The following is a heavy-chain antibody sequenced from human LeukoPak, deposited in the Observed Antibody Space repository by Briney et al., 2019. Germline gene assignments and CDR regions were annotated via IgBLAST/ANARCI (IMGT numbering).Heavy chain of an antibody. D-gene: IGHD3-22*01. J-gene: IGHJ4*02. CDR1: GGTFSSYA. CDR3: ASQYYDSSGSLGFDY. V-gene: IGHV1-69*01. CDR2: IIPIFGTA. Sequence: SVKVSCKASGGTFSSYAISWVRQAPGQGLEWMGGIIPIFGTANYAQKFQGRVTITADESTSTAYMELSSLRSEDTAVYYCASQYYDSSGSLGFDYWGQGTLVTVSS.